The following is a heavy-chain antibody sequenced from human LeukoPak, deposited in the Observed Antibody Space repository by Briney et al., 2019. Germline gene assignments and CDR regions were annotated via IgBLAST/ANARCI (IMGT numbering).Heavy chain of an antibody. J-gene: IGHJ4*02. V-gene: IGHV3-21*01. CDR1: GFTFRSYS. CDR3: ARDEQQLGDYFDY. Sequence: PGGSLRLSXAASGFTFRSYSMNWVRQAPGKGLEWVSSISSSSSYIYYADSVKGRFTISRDNAKNSLYLQMNSLRAEDTAVYYCARDEQQLGDYFDYWGQGTLATVSS. D-gene: IGHD6-13*01. CDR2: ISSSSSYI.